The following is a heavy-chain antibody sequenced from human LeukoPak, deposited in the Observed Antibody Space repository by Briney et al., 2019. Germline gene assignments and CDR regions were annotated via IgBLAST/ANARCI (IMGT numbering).Heavy chain of an antibody. CDR3: AKGKGSSSSSIDW. D-gene: IGHD2-15*01. V-gene: IGHV3-23*01. J-gene: IGHJ4*02. Sequence: GGSLRLSCAASGFTFNTCAMNWIRQAPGKGLEWVSAISDSGGSTYYADSVKGRFTISRDNSKNTVYLQIHRLRAEDTAVYYCAKGKGSSSSSIDWWGQGTLVTVSS. CDR2: ISDSGGST. CDR1: GFTFNTCA.